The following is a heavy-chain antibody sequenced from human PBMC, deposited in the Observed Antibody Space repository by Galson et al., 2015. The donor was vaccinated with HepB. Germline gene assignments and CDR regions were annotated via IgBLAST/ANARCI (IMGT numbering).Heavy chain of an antibody. CDR2: ISAYNGNT. CDR1: GYTFTSYG. Sequence: SVKVSCKASGYTFTSYGISWVRQAPGQGLEWKGWISAYNGNTNYAQKLQGRVTMTTDTSTSTAYMELRSLRSDDTAVYYCARDRPTTVVSYFDYWGQGTLVTVSS. D-gene: IGHD4-23*01. V-gene: IGHV1-18*01. J-gene: IGHJ4*02. CDR3: ARDRPTTVVSYFDY.